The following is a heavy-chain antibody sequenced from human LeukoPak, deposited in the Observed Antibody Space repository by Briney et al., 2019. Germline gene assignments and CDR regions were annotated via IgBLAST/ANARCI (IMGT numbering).Heavy chain of an antibody. V-gene: IGHV7-4-1*02. CDR3: ARTNSYGHELYYDSSGEADY. CDR2: INTNTGNP. CDR1: GYTFTSYA. D-gene: IGHD3-22*01. J-gene: IGHJ4*02. Sequence: ASVKVSCKASGYTFTSYAMNWVRQAPGQGLEWMGWINTNTGNPTYAQGFTGRFVFSLDTSVSTAYLQISSLKAEDTAVYYCARTNSYGHELYYDSSGEADYWGQGTLVTVSS.